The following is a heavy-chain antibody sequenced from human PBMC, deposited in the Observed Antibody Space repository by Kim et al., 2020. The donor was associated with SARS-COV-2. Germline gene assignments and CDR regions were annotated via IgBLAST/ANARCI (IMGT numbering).Heavy chain of an antibody. J-gene: IGHJ4*02. V-gene: IGHV3-21*01. D-gene: IGHD1-26*01. CDR3: ARAPPASRSGSYLPIDY. Sequence: VKGRFTSSRDNAKNSLYLQMNSLRAEDTAVYYCARAPPASRSGSYLPIDYWGQGTLVTVSS.